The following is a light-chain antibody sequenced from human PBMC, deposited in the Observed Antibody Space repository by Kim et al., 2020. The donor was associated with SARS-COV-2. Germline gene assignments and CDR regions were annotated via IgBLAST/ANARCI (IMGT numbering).Light chain of an antibody. J-gene: IGKJ4*01. V-gene: IGKV1-12*01. CDR2: TAS. Sequence: ASVGDRVTITCRASQGIGSSLGWYQQKPGTAPKLLIYTASTLQGGVPSRFSGSGSGTDFTLTISSLQPEDFATYYCQQAYSFPLTFGGGTKVDIK. CDR1: QGIGSS. CDR3: QQAYSFPLT.